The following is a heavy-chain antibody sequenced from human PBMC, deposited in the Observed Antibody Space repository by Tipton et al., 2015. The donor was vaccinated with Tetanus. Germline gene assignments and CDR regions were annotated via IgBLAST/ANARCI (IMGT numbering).Heavy chain of an antibody. J-gene: IGHJ4*02. CDR2: IYRTGSN. CDR3: VREISSGWFVDY. V-gene: IGHV4-61*01. Sequence: TLSLTCSVSGDYVSSGSYYWTWIRQPPGKRLEWIGYIYRTGSNKYNSPFRDRVTIALDTSKNQFSLKLNSVTAADTAVYYCVREISSGWFVDYWGQGTVVTVFS. CDR1: GDYVSSGSYY. D-gene: IGHD6-19*01.